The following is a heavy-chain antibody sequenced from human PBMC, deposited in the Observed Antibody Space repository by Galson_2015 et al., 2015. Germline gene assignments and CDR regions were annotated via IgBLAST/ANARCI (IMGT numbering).Heavy chain of an antibody. CDR3: ARRGPSPD. V-gene: IGHV3-53*01. CDR2: IYSGGST. Sequence: SLRLSCAASGFTVSSNYMSWVRQAPGKGLEWVSVIYSGGSTYYADSVKGRFTIFRDNAKNLLYLQMNNLRVEDTAVYYCARRGPSPDWGQGTLVTVSS. CDR1: GFTVSSNY. D-gene: IGHD3-10*01. J-gene: IGHJ4*02.